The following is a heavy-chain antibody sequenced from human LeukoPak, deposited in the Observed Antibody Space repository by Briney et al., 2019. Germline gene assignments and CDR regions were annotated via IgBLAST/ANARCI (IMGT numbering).Heavy chain of an antibody. V-gene: IGHV3-30*18. Sequence: GGSLRLSCAASGVTFSSYGMHWVRQAPGKGLEWVAVISYDGSNKYYADSVKGRFTISRDNSKNTLYLQMNTLRAEDTAAYYCAKDERAPEGPDYLDYWGQGTLVTVSS. CDR3: AKDERAPEGPDYLDY. J-gene: IGHJ4*02. CDR1: GVTFSSYG. CDR2: ISYDGSNK.